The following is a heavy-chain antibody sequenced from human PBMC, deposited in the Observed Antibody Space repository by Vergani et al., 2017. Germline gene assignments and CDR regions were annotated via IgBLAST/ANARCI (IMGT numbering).Heavy chain of an antibody. CDR2: IKSQIDGGTT. D-gene: IGHD6-6*01. CDR1: GFSFSNAW. V-gene: IGHV3-15*01. Sequence: EVQLVESGGGLVKPGGSLRLSCAASGFSFSNAWMTWVRQGPGKGLEWVGRIKSQIDGGTTDYAAPVKGRFTISRDDSTNMLYLQMNSLKVEDTAVYYCAREYSSSSGRGFDIWGQGTKVTVSP. CDR3: AREYSSSSGRGFDI. J-gene: IGHJ3*02.